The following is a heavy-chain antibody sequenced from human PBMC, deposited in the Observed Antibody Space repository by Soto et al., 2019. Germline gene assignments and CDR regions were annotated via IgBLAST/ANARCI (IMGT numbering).Heavy chain of an antibody. V-gene: IGHV3-30-3*01. D-gene: IGHD3-22*01. CDR1: GFTFSSYA. Sequence: QVQLVESGGGVVQPGRSLRLSCAASGFTFSSYAMHWVRQAPGKGLEWVAVISYDGSNKYYADSVKGRFTISRDNSKNARYLQMNSLRAEDTAVYYCARDGRGDYDSSGYYYYGMDVWGPGTTVTVSS. J-gene: IGHJ6*02. CDR2: ISYDGSNK. CDR3: ARDGRGDYDSSGYYYYGMDV.